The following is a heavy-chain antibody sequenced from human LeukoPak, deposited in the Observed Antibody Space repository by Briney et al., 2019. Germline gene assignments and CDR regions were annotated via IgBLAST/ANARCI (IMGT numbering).Heavy chain of an antibody. J-gene: IGHJ4*02. V-gene: IGHV3-15*05. Sequence: GGSLRLSCAVSGITFSSAWMSCVRQAPGKGLEWVGRIKSKTDGATTDYAAPVKGRFTISRDDSKNTLYLQMNSLKTEDTAVYYCTTDYFGSGNFWGQGTLATASS. CDR3: TTDYFGSGNF. CDR1: GITFSSAW. D-gene: IGHD3-10*01. CDR2: IKSKTDGATT.